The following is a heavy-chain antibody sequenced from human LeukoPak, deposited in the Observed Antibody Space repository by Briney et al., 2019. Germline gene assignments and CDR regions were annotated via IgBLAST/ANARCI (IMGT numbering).Heavy chain of an antibody. CDR1: GFAFSNYD. CDR2: INTAADT. D-gene: IGHD6-19*01. CDR3: VRAPPGTGWLIDH. V-gene: IGHV3-13*04. Sequence: GGSLRLSCAASGFAFSNYDMLWVRQATGKGLEWVSAINTAADTYYPDSVKGRFTISRENAKSSLYLQMNSLRVGDTAVYYCVRAPPGTGWLIDHWGQGTRVAVSS. J-gene: IGHJ4*02.